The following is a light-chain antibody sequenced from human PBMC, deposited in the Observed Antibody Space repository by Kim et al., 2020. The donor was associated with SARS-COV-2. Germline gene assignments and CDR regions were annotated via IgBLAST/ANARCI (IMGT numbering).Light chain of an antibody. CDR3: QQRSNWPPDA. CDR2: DGS. CDR1: QRVGGL. J-gene: IGKJ2*01. Sequence: LSPGERATLACVARQRVGGLLGWYQQKPGQAPRLLIYDGSNRATGIPARFSGSGSGTGFALTISSLEAEECAVYYCQQRSNWPPDAFGQGTKLEI. V-gene: IGKV3-11*01.